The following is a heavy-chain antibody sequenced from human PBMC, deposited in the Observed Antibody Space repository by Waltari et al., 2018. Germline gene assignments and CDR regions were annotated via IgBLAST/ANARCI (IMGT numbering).Heavy chain of an antibody. V-gene: IGHV3-48*03. CDR1: GPTFGSSE. CDR2: ISTSGSDI. D-gene: IGHD1-26*01. J-gene: IGHJ2*01. CDR3: ARVAVTGSYYWYFGL. Sequence: EVQLLESGGGLVQPGGSWGLSVSDSGPTFGSSEMNWVRQAPGKGLEWISYISTSGSDIHYADSVKGRFTISRDNAKNSLYLQMNSLSAEDTAVYYCARVAVTGSYYWYFGLWGRGTPVTVSS.